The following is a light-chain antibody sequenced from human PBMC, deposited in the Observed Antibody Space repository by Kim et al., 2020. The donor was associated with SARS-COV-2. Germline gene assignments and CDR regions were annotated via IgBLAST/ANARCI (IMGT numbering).Light chain of an antibody. Sequence: SYELTQPPSVSVSPGQTASITCSGDKLGSKYVCWYQQKAGQSPALVIYQDDKRSSGIPARFSGSTSGNTATLTIRGTKAMDEADYYCQAYDINTVIFGGGNQLTVL. V-gene: IGLV3-1*01. J-gene: IGLJ2*01. CDR1: KLGSKY. CDR2: QDD. CDR3: QAYDINTVI.